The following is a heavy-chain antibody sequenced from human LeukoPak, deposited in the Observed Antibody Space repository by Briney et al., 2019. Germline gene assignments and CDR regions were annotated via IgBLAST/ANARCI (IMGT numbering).Heavy chain of an antibody. CDR2: MNPNSGNT. CDR1: GYTFTSDD. CDR3: QVTMVRNSFDY. Sequence: GASVKVSCKASGYTFTSDDINWVRQAPGQGLEWVGGMNPNSGNTGSAQKFQRRITMPRNTSISTAYMELSSLRYEDTAVYYCQVTMVRNSFDYWGQGTLVAVSS. D-gene: IGHD3-10*01. V-gene: IGHV1-8*01. J-gene: IGHJ4*02.